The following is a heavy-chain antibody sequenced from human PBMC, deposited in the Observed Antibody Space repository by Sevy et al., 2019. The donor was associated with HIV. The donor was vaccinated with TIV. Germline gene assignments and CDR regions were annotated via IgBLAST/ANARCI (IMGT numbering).Heavy chain of an antibody. D-gene: IGHD3-10*01. V-gene: IGHV4-59*08. CDR2: IYYSGST. Sequence: ETLSLTCTVSGGSISSYYWSWIRQPPGKGLEWIGYIYYSGSTNYNPSLKSRVAISVDTSKNQFSLKLSSVTAADTAVYYCARQALGFGELFAYDFDYWGQGTLVTVSS. CDR1: GGSISSYY. CDR3: ARQALGFGELFAYDFDY. J-gene: IGHJ4*02.